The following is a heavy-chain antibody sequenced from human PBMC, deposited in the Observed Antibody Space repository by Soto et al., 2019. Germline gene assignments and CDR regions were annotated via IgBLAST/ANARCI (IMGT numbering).Heavy chain of an antibody. V-gene: IGHV3-30*14. CDR1: GFTFSSYA. CDR3: VKAYGKPYYFDF. D-gene: IGHD3-10*01. J-gene: IGHJ4*02. CDR2: ISFGGDNK. Sequence: GGSLRLSCAASGFTFSSYAMHWVRQAPGKGLEWVAVISFGGDNKYYADSVKGRFTISRDNFKNTLYLQMSSLRPEDTAVYYCVKAYGKPYYFDFWSQGTLVTVSS.